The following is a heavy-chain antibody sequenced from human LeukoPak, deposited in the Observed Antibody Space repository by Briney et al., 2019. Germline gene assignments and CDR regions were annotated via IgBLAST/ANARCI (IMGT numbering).Heavy chain of an antibody. D-gene: IGHD5-12*01. J-gene: IGHJ3*02. Sequence: GGSLRLSCAASGFTFSSYWMHWVRQAPGKGLVWVSRINSDGSSTSYADSVKGRFTISRDNSKNTLYLQMNSLRAEDTAVYYCARERIRGYSGYRDAFDIWGQGTMVTVSS. CDR3: ARERIRGYSGYRDAFDI. CDR2: INSDGSST. V-gene: IGHV3-74*01. CDR1: GFTFSSYW.